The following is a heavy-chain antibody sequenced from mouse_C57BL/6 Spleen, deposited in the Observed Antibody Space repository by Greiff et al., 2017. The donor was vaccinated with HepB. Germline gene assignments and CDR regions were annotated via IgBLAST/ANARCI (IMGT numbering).Heavy chain of an antibody. CDR2: INYDGSST. Sequence: EVKLMESEGGLVQPGSSMKLSCTASGFTFSDYYMAWVRQVPEKGLEWVANINYDGSSTYYLDSLKSRFIISRDNAKNILYLQMSSLKSEDTATYYCARRQLRLGYAMDDWGQGTSVTVAS. V-gene: IGHV5-16*01. CDR1: GFTFSDYY. CDR3: ARRQLRLGYAMDD. J-gene: IGHJ4*01. D-gene: IGHD3-2*02.